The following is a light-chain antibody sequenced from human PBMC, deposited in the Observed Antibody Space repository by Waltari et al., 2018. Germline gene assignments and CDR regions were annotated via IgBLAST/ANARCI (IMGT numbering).Light chain of an antibody. CDR3: QVWDSSSNAV. V-gene: IGLV3-9*01. CDR2: RDN. Sequence: SFDLTQLLSVSVALGQTARLTCGGENIGSRNVHWYQQKPGQAPILVIYRDNNRPSGIPERFSGSNSGNTATLSISRAQAGDEADYFCQVWDSSSNAVFGGGTKLTVL. CDR1: NIGSRN. J-gene: IGLJ2*01.